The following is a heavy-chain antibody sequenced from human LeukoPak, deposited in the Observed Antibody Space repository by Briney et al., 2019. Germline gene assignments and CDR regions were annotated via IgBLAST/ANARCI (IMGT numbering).Heavy chain of an antibody. CDR3: ARDGADSGSYLWGRHFDY. CDR1: GGTFSSYG. Sequence: SVKVSCKASGGTFSSYGISWVRQAPGQGLEWMGGIIPIFGTANYAQKFQGRVTISADESTSTAYMELSSLRFQDTAVYYCARDGADSGSYLWGRHFDYWGQGTLVTVSS. V-gene: IGHV1-69*13. CDR2: IIPIFGTA. D-gene: IGHD1-26*01. J-gene: IGHJ4*02.